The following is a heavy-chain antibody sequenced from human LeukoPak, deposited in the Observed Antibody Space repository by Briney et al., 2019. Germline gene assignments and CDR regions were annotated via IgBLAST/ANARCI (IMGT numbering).Heavy chain of an antibody. CDR2: INHSGGT. D-gene: IGHD3-10*01. CDR1: GGSFSGYY. V-gene: IGHV4-34*01. J-gene: IGHJ5*02. Sequence: SETLSLTCAVYGGSFSGYYWSWIRQPPGKGLEWIGEINHSGGTNYNPSLKSRVTISVDTSKNQFSLKLSSVTAADTAVYYCARVDYYGSGSYYNRNWFDPWGQGTLVTVSS. CDR3: ARVDYYGSGSYYNRNWFDP.